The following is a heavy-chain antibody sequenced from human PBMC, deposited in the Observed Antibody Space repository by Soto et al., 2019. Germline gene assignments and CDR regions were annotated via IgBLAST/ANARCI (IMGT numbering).Heavy chain of an antibody. CDR2: ISGDGGRT. D-gene: IGHD2-15*01. V-gene: IGHV3-23*01. CDR1: GFTFSNYV. CDR3: AKPSSFCSGGTCYCPDY. J-gene: IGHJ4*02. Sequence: GGSLRLSCAASGFTFSNYVMNWVRQAPGKGLEWVSAISGDGGRTYYADSVRGRFTISRDNSKNTLYLQMNSLGAEDTAVYYCAKPSSFCSGGTCYCPDYWGQGTLVTASS.